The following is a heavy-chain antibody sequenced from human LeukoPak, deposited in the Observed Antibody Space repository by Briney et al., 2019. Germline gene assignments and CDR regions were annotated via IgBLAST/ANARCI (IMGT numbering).Heavy chain of an antibody. CDR3: ARDGLSYTNPNNWFDP. CDR1: GYTFTGYY. J-gene: IGHJ5*02. Sequence: ASVKVSCTASGYTFTGYYMHWVRQAPGQGLEWMGWINPNSGGTNYAQKFQGRVTMTTDTSTDTAYMELRSLRSDDTAVYYCARDGLSYTNPNNWFDPWGQGTLVTVSS. D-gene: IGHD2-2*02. CDR2: INPNSGGT. V-gene: IGHV1-2*02.